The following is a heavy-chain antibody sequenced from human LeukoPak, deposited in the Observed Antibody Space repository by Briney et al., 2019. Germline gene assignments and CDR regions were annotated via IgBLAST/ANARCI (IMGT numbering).Heavy chain of an antibody. CDR2: IWYVGSNK. D-gene: IGHD6-13*01. J-gene: IGHJ4*02. V-gene: IGHV3-30*02. CDR1: GFIFSCYG. CDR3: AKDRSSWYGYFDY. Sequence: PGGSLRLSCAASGFIFSCYGMHWVPQAPGKGLEGVADIWYVGSNKYYADSVKGRVTISVDNSKNTLYLQMNSLRAEDMAVYDGAKDRSSWYGYFDYWGQGTLVTVSS.